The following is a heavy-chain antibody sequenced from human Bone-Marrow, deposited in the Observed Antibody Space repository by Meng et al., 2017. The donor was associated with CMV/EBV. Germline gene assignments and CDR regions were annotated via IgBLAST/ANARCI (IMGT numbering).Heavy chain of an antibody. CDR2: IIPILGIA. J-gene: IGHJ5*02. CDR3: ARGQRTSGWYDPLPGWFDP. V-gene: IGHV1-69*02. Sequence: SVKVSCKASGGTFSSYTISWVRQAPGQGLEWMGRIIPILGIANYAQKFQGRVTITADKSTSTAYMELSSLRSEDTAVYYCARGQRTSGWYDPLPGWFDPWGQGTLVTVSS. D-gene: IGHD6-19*01. CDR1: GGTFSSYT.